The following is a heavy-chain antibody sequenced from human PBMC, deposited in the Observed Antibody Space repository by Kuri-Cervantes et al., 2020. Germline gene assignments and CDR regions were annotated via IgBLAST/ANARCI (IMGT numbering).Heavy chain of an antibody. V-gene: IGHV3-53*01. CDR2: IYSGGST. J-gene: IGHJ5*02. Sequence: GGSLRLSCAVSGFTVSSSYMSWVRQAPGKGLEWVSVIYSGGSTYYADSVKGRFTISRDNSKNMLYLQMNSLRAEDTAVYYCARSFLWVDNWFDPWGQGTLVTVSS. CDR3: ARSFLWVDNWFDP. D-gene: IGHD1-26*01. CDR1: GFTVSSSY.